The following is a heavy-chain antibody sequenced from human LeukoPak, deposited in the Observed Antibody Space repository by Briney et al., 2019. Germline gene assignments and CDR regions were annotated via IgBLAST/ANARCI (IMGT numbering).Heavy chain of an antibody. Sequence: PGGSLRLSCAASGFTFSSYWMPWVRQAPGKGLVWVSRINSDGSSTSYADSVKGGFTISRDNAKNTLYLQMNSLRAEDTAVYYCARDLQQLVRRYYYGMDVWGQGTTVTVSS. CDR2: INSDGSST. CDR3: ARDLQQLVRRYYYGMDV. J-gene: IGHJ6*02. CDR1: GFTFSSYW. D-gene: IGHD6-13*01. V-gene: IGHV3-74*01.